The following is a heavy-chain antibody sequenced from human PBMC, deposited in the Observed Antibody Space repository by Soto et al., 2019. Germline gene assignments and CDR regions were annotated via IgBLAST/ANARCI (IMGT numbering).Heavy chain of an antibody. J-gene: IGHJ5*02. D-gene: IGHD3-10*01. CDR3: ARGWYYGEGSPFDP. V-gene: IGHV1-8*01. Sequence: QVQLVQSGAEVKKPGASVKVSCKASGYTFTSYDINWVRHATGQGIEWMGWMNPNSGNTGYAQKFQGRVTMTRNTSVSTAYMELSSLRSEDTAVYYCARGWYYGEGSPFDPWGQGTMVTVYS. CDR1: GYTFTSYD. CDR2: MNPNSGNT.